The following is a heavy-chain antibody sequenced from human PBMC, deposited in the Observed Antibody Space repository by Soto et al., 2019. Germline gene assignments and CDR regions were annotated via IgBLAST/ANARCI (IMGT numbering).Heavy chain of an antibody. J-gene: IGHJ1*01. CDR3: ASLVSAATRSLYFQH. CDR2: INPSGGST. Sequence: PGESLKISCKGSGYSFTSYWSGWVRQAPGQGLEWMGIINPSGGSTSYAQKFQDRVTMTRDTSTSTVYMELSSLRSEDTAVYYCASLVSAATRSLYFQHWGQGTLVTVSS. V-gene: IGHV1-46*03. D-gene: IGHD2-15*01. CDR1: GYSFTSYW.